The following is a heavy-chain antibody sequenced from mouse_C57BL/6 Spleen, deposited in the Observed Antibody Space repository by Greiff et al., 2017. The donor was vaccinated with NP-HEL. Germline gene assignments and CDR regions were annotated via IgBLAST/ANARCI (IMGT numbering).Heavy chain of an antibody. CDR2: INPSNGGT. CDR1: GYTFTSYW. J-gene: IGHJ4*01. Sequence: VQLQQSGTELVKPGASVKLSCKASGYTFTSYWMHWVKQRPGQGLEWIGNINPSNGGTNYNEKFKSKATLTVDKSSSTAYMQLSSLTSEDSAVYYCARGWDVGYYAMDYWGQGTSGTVSS. CDR3: ARGWDVGYYAMDY. V-gene: IGHV1-53*01. D-gene: IGHD4-1*01.